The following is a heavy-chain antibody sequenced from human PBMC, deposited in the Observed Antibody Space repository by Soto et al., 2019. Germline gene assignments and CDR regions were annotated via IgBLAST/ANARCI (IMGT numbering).Heavy chain of an antibody. CDR1: GFTFSTYS. J-gene: IGHJ4*02. D-gene: IGHD6-19*01. V-gene: IGHV3-64D*06. CDR2: INDDGGTT. Sequence: EVQLVESGGGLVQPGGSLRLSCSASGFTFSTYSMLWVRQAPGKGLEYVSAINDDGGTTSYADSVKGRFIISRDNSQNTLYLQMSSRRTEDTAVYYWGTGYSRGWYGIYWGQGTLVTVSS. CDR3: GTGYSRGWYGIY.